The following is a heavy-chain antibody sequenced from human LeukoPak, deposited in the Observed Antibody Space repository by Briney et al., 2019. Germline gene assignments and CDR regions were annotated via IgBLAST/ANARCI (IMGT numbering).Heavy chain of an antibody. D-gene: IGHD4-17*01. CDR1: GGSISSYY. CDR3: ARDRNKNDYGDYDGGAFDI. Sequence: PSETLSLTCTVSGGSISSYYWSWIRQPPGKGLEWIGYIYYSGSTNYNPSLKSRVTISVDTSKNQFSLKLSSVTAADTAVYYCARDRNKNDYGDYDGGAFDIWGQGTTVTVSS. V-gene: IGHV4-59*01. J-gene: IGHJ3*02. CDR2: IYYSGST.